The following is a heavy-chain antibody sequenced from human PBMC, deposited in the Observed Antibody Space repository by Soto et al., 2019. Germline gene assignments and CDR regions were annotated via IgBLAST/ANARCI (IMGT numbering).Heavy chain of an antibody. CDR2: IYYSGST. Sequence: PSETLYLTCTVSGGTISSGDYYWSWIRQPPGKGLEWIGYIYYSGSTYYNPSLKSRVTISVDTSKNQFSLKLSSVTAADTAVYYCARAPTYYYDSSGPKLDYWGQGTLVTVSS. CDR1: GGTISSGDYY. V-gene: IGHV4-30-4*01. J-gene: IGHJ4*02. D-gene: IGHD3-22*01. CDR3: ARAPTYYYDSSGPKLDY.